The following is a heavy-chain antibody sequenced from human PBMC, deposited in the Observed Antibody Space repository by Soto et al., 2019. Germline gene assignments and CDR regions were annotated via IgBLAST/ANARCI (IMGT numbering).Heavy chain of an antibody. CDR3: ARWKYGDGYYYYGMDV. CDR1: CDSINNKNW. CDR2: IYHTGRS. Sequence: SETLSLTCSVSCDSINNKNWWTWLRHPPGKRLEWIGDIYHTGRSSYNPSLKSRVTISVDRSKNQFSLKLSSVTAADTAVYYCARWKYGDGYYYYGMDVWGQGTTVTVSS. J-gene: IGHJ6*02. D-gene: IGHD4-17*01. V-gene: IGHV4-4*02.